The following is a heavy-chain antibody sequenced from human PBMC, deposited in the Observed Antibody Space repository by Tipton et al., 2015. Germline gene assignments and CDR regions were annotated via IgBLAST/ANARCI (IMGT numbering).Heavy chain of an antibody. V-gene: IGHV3-48*01. CDR2: IGPRSDTI. CDR3: AKDRGERWLQLRKGLDY. Sequence: SLRLSCAASGFSFSYCGMSWVRQAPGKGLQWVSYIGPRSDTIYYADSVKGRFTVSRDNSKNTLYLQMNSLRAEDTAVYYCAKDRGERWLQLRKGLDYWGQGTLVTVSS. D-gene: IGHD5-24*01. CDR1: GFSFSYCG. J-gene: IGHJ4*02.